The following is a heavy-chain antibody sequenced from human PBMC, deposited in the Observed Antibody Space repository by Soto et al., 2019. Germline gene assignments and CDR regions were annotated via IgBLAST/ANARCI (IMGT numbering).Heavy chain of an antibody. CDR2: IIPILGIA. CDR1: EAPLGSIT. D-gene: IGHD2-2*01. J-gene: IGHJ1*01. V-gene: IGHV1-69*02. CDR3: ARGCSSTSCYALGYFQH. Sequence: QVQLVQSGAEVKKPGSSWKFSCKPSEAPLGSITTGWLDQALGQGLNWLGRIIPILGIANYAQKFQGRVTITADKSTSTAYMELSSLRSEDTAVYYCARGCSSTSCYALGYFQHWGQGTLVTVSS.